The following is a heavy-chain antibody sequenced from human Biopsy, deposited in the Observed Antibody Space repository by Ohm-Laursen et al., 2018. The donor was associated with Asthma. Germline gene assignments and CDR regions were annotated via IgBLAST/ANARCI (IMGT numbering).Heavy chain of an antibody. CDR3: ARGDSSNWSHYYFDY. CDR2: IYSGGTS. V-gene: IGHV3-53*01. J-gene: IGHJ4*02. CDR1: GFAVSRDH. D-gene: IGHD3-22*01. Sequence: SLRLSCAAPGFAVSRDHMFRVRQAPGKGLEWVSVIYSGGTSHTADSVRGRFTISRDHSKNTLYLQMHSLRAEDTAVYYCARGDSSNWSHYYFDYWGQGTLVTVSS.